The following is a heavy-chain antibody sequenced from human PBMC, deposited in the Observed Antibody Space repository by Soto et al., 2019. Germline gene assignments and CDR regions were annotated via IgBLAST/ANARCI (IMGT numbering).Heavy chain of an antibody. Sequence: GGSLRLSCAASGFTFSSYAMSWVRQAPGKGLEWVSAISGSGGSTYYADSVKGRFTISRDNSKNTLYLQMNSLRAEDTAVYYCAKTLYCSSTSCYEGDFLFYYYGMDVWGQGTTVTVSS. CDR2: ISGSGGST. D-gene: IGHD2-2*01. CDR1: GFTFSSYA. CDR3: AKTLYCSSTSCYEGDFLFYYYGMDV. V-gene: IGHV3-23*01. J-gene: IGHJ6*02.